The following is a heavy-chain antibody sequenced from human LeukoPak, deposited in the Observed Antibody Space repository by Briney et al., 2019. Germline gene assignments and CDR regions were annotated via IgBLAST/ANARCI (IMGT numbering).Heavy chain of an antibody. Sequence: GGSLRLSCAASGFTFSSYAMNWVRQAPGKGLVWVSAISGSGGSTYYADSVKGRFTVSRDSSKNTLYLQMNSLRAEDTAVYSCAKGAGGIGSGTYYDYWGQGTLVTVSS. D-gene: IGHD3-10*01. J-gene: IGHJ4*02. CDR1: GFTFSSYA. CDR2: ISGSGGST. V-gene: IGHV3-23*01. CDR3: AKGAGGIGSGTYYDY.